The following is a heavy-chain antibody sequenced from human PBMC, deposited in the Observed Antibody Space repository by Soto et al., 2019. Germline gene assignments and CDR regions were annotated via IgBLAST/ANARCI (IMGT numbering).Heavy chain of an antibody. CDR2: INPDTDDT. D-gene: IGHD3-22*01. V-gene: IGHV1-2*02. Sequence: QLLQSGAEVMKPGASVKVSCKASGYTCIDYYMHWVRQAPGQGLEWMGWINPDTDDTHYAQKFQGRLIMTRDTSINTVYMELSRLTSDDTAVYYCARDYFDRSGLYGMDLWGQGTTVTVSS. CDR3: ARDYFDRSGLYGMDL. CDR1: GYTCIDYY. J-gene: IGHJ6*02.